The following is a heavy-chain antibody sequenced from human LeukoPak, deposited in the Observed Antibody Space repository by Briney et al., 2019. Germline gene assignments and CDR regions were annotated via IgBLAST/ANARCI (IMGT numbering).Heavy chain of an antibody. D-gene: IGHD3-10*01. CDR1: GFTFSIYG. Sequence: GASVKVSCMASGFTFSIYGFTWVRQAPGQGLEWMGWISAYNGDMKYPRNLQGRVTMTADTSTSTAYLELRGLRSDDTAVYFCAREGYFGSGIDYFYGMDVWGQGTKVTVSS. CDR3: AREGYFGSGIDYFYGMDV. CDR2: ISAYNGDM. V-gene: IGHV1-18*01. J-gene: IGHJ6*02.